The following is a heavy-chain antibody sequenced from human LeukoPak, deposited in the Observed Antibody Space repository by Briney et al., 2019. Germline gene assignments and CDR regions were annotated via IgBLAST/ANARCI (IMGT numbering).Heavy chain of an antibody. V-gene: IGHV3-43*02. J-gene: IGHJ4*02. CDR1: GFTFDDYA. CDR3: AKGAVAGTVDY. Sequence: PGGSLRLSCAASGFTFDDYAMHWVRQAPGKGLEWVSLISGDGGSTYYADSVKGRFTISRDNSKNSLYLQMNSLRTEDTVLYYCAKGAVAGTVDYWGQGTLVTVSS. D-gene: IGHD6-19*01. CDR2: ISGDGGST.